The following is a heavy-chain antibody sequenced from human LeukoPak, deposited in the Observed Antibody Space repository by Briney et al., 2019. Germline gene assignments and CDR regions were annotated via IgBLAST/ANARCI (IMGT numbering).Heavy chain of an antibody. V-gene: IGHV4-59*12. CDR2: IYYSGST. CDR3: ARANGYSDY. CDR1: GGSISSYY. Sequence: PSETLSLTCTVSGGSISSYYWSWIRQPPGQGLEWIGYIYYSGSTNYNPSLKSRVTISVDTSKNQFSLKLSSVTAADTAVYCCARANGYSDYWGQGTLVTVSS. J-gene: IGHJ4*02. D-gene: IGHD5-24*01.